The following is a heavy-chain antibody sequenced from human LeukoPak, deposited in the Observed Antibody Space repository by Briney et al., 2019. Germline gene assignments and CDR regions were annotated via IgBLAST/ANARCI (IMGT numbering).Heavy chain of an antibody. J-gene: IGHJ4*02. V-gene: IGHV3-30*18. CDR1: GFTFSSYG. CDR3: AKDKGLTMVRGVKE. CDR2: ISYDGSNK. D-gene: IGHD3-10*01. Sequence: GRPLRLSCAASGFTFSSYGMHWVRQAPGKGLEWVAVISYDGSNKYYADSVKGRFTISRDNSKNTLYLQMNSLRAEDTAVYYCAKDKGLTMVRGVKEWGQGTLVTVSS.